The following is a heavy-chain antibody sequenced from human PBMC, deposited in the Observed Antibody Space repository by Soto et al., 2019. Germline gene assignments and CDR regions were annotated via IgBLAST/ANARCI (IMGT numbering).Heavy chain of an antibody. CDR3: ARRPDYNWSDY. D-gene: IGHD1-20*01. Sequence: EVQLLESGGGLVQPGGSLRLSCAASGFTFSSYAMSWVRQAPGKGLEWISAVSGSGGSTYYADSVKGRFTISRDNSKDTVYLRMNNLRAGDTAVYYCARRPDYNWSDYWGQGTLVTVSS. CDR2: VSGSGGST. V-gene: IGHV3-23*01. CDR1: GFTFSSYA. J-gene: IGHJ4*02.